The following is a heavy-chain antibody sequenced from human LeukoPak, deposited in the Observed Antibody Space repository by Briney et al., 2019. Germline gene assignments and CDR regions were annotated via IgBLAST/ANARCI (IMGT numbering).Heavy chain of an antibody. CDR2: INWNGGST. CDR3: TRDRGLGYCSSTSCYATDY. Sequence: GGSLRLSCAASGFTFDDYAMSWVRQAPGKGLEWVSGINWNGGSTGYADSVKGRFTISRDNAKNSLYLQMNSLKTEDTAVYYCTRDRGLGYCSSTSCYATDYWGQGTLVTVSS. CDR1: GFTFDDYA. V-gene: IGHV3-20*04. D-gene: IGHD2-2*01. J-gene: IGHJ4*02.